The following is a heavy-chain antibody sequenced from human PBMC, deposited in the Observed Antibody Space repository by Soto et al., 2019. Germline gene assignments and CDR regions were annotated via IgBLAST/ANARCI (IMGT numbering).Heavy chain of an antibody. CDR1: PGPTNSGDYS. D-gene: IGHD3-3*01. J-gene: IGHJ4*02. Sequence: SETLSLTWAVAPGPTNSGDYSWTWIRQPPGRGLEWIGNIHHRGTTYYTPSLKRRATISLDTSKNLFSLNLSSVTAADTAVYYCARTTYFDFWNSHYLDLWGRGTLVTVSS. V-gene: IGHV4-30-2*01. CDR2: IHHRGTT. CDR3: ARTTYFDFWNSHYLDL.